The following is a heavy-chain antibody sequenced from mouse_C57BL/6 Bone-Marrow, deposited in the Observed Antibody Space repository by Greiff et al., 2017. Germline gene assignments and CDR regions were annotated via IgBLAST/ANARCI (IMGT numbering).Heavy chain of an antibody. Sequence: VQLKQSGGGLVKPGGSLTLSCAASGFTFSDYGMHWVRQAPEKGLEWVAYISSGSSTIAYADTVKGRFTISTDNAKHTLFLHMTSLRSEDTSMYYCASLRSFDYWGQGTTLTVSS. CDR1: GFTFSDYG. CDR2: ISSGSSTI. J-gene: IGHJ2*01. CDR3: ASLRSFDY. D-gene: IGHD1-1*01. V-gene: IGHV5-17*01.